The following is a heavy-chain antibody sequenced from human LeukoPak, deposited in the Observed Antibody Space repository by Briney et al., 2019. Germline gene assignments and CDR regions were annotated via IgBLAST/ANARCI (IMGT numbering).Heavy chain of an antibody. CDR2: IYSGGST. Sequence: GGSLRLSCAASGFTVSSNYMSWVRQAPGKGLEWVSVIYSGGSTYYADSVKGRFTISRDNSKNTLYLQMNSLRAEDTAVYYCASQLIGGSGPPGYWGQGTLVTVSS. CDR3: ASQLIGGSGPPGY. D-gene: IGHD6-19*01. J-gene: IGHJ4*02. CDR1: GFTVSSNY. V-gene: IGHV3-66*04.